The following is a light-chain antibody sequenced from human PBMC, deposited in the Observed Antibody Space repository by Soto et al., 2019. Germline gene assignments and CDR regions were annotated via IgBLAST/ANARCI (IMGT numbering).Light chain of an antibody. CDR1: SSDVGGYNY. CDR3: SSYTSSSTL. CDR2: AVT. Sequence: QSVLTQPASVSGSPGQSMTISGTGTSSDVGGYNYVSWYQQHPGKAPKLMIYAVTDRPSGVSSRFSGSKSGNTASLTISGLQAEDEADYYCSSYTSSSTLFGTGTKVTVL. V-gene: IGLV2-14*01. J-gene: IGLJ1*01.